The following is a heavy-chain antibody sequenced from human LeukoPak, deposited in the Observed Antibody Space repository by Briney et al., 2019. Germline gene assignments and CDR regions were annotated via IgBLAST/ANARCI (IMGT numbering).Heavy chain of an antibody. Sequence: SETLSLTCAVSGGSISTYNWWSWVRQPPGKGLEWIGEIFYSGSINYNPSLKSRVTLSLDKSKNQFSLQLSSVTAADTVMYYCAKTHSHFPPYFDYWGQGTLVIVSS. D-gene: IGHD4-11*01. J-gene: IGHJ4*02. CDR1: GGSISTYNW. CDR3: AKTHSHFPPYFDY. CDR2: IFYSGSI. V-gene: IGHV4-4*02.